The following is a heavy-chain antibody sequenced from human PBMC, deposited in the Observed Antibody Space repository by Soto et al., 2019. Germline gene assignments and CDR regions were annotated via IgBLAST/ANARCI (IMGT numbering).Heavy chain of an antibody. D-gene: IGHD3-22*01. CDR1: GFSFSSYA. J-gene: IGHJ4*02. V-gene: IGHV3-21*01. CDR2: ISPSGSHI. Sequence: EVQLLESGGGLVEPGGSLRLSCTASGFSFSSYAMTWVRQAPGKGLEWVSSISPSGSHIYQADSVRGRFSISRDNAKNSLYLQMNSLRAEDTAVYYCARVTLDSRGYYSNTFDYWGQGTLVTVSS. CDR3: ARVTLDSRGYYSNTFDY.